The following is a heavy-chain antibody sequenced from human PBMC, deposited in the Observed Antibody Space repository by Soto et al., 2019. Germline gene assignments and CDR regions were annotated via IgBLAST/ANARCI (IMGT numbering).Heavy chain of an antibody. V-gene: IGHV3-30*18. CDR3: AKDYRGYYDFWSGYSPYYYYHGMDV. D-gene: IGHD3-3*01. CDR1: GFTFSSYG. Sequence: GGSLRLSCAASGFTFSSYGMHWVRQAPGKGLEWVAVISYDGSNKYYADSVKGRFTISRDNSKNTLYLQMNSLRAEDTAVYYCAKDYRGYYDFWSGYSPYYYYHGMDVWGQGTTVTVSS. J-gene: IGHJ6*02. CDR2: ISYDGSNK.